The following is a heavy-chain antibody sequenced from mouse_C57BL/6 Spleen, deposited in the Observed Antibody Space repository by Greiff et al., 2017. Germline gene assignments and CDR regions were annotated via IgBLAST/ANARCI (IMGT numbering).Heavy chain of an antibody. V-gene: IGHV2-2*01. CDR1: GFSLTSYG. D-gene: IGHD1-1*01. CDR2: IWSGGST. J-gene: IGHJ3*01. Sequence: QVQLKQSGPGLVQPSQSLSITCTVSGFSLTSYGVHWVRQSPGKGLEWLGVIWSGGSTDYNAAFISRLSISKDNSKSQVFFKMNSLQADDTAIYYCASLYGSSLAWFAYWGQGTLVTVSA. CDR3: ASLYGSSLAWFAY.